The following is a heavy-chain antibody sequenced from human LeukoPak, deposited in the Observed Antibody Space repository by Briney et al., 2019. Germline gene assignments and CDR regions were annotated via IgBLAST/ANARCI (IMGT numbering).Heavy chain of an antibody. D-gene: IGHD3-10*01. CDR3: ARDARLLNYWYFDL. V-gene: IGHV4-39*07. CDR2: IYYSGTT. Sequence: SETLSLTCTVSGGSISSTNYYWGWIRQPPWKGLEWIGSIYYSGTTYYNPSLKSRVIIFLDTSKNQFSLKLTSVTAADTAVYYCARDARLLNYWYFDLWGRGTLVTVSS. J-gene: IGHJ2*01. CDR1: GGSISSTNYY.